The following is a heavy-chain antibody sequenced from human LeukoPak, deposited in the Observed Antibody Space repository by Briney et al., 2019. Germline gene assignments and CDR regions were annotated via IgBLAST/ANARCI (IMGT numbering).Heavy chain of an antibody. Sequence: GGSLRLSCVTSGFTFSPFWIHWVRQGPGKGLEWVSRIGLDETSTNYADSVKGRFTVSRDNAKSTVYLQMNSLRADDTAVYYCAREANYYGSGSYFGGTFDYWGQGSLVTVSS. CDR1: GFTFSPFW. D-gene: IGHD3-10*01. J-gene: IGHJ4*02. V-gene: IGHV3-74*01. CDR3: AREANYYGSGSYFGGTFDY. CDR2: IGLDETST.